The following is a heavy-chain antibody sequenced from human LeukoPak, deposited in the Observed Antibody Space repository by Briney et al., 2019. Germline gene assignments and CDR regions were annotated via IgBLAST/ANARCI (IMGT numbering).Heavy chain of an antibody. CDR1: GYTFTGYG. CDR3: ARDRPMIVVAHKYYFDY. D-gene: IGHD3-22*01. V-gene: IGHV1-18*01. Sequence: ASVKVSCKASGYTFTGYGISWVRQAPGQGLEWMGWISAYNGNTNYAQKLQGRVTMTTDTSTSTAYMELRSLRSDDTAVYYCARDRPMIVVAHKYYFDYWGQGTLVTVSS. J-gene: IGHJ4*02. CDR2: ISAYNGNT.